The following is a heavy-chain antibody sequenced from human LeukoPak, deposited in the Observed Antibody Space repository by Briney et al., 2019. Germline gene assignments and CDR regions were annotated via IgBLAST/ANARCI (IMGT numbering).Heavy chain of an antibody. CDR1: SGSISSGGYS. Sequence: SETLSLTCAVSSGSISSGGYSWSWIRQPPGKGLEWIGYIYHSGSTYYNPSLKSRVTISVDRSKNQFSLKLSSVTAADTAVYYCVRGSSGTHYFDYWGQGTLVTVSS. J-gene: IGHJ4*02. V-gene: IGHV4-30-2*01. D-gene: IGHD3-10*01. CDR3: VRGSSGTHYFDY. CDR2: IYHSGST.